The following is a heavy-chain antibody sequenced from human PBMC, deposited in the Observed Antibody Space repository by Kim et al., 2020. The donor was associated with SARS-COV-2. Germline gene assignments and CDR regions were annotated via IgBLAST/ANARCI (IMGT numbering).Heavy chain of an antibody. D-gene: IGHD2-21*02. CDR3: ARGTAMTASYYYMDV. CDR1: GFTFSNYW. V-gene: IGHV3-7*01. CDR2: IKKDGSEK. Sequence: GGSLRLSCAASGFTFSNYWMTWVRQAPRKGLEWVANIKKDGSEKYYVDSVKGRFTISRDNTQNSLFLQMNSLRAEDTAVYYCARGTAMTASYYYMDVWGKGTTVTVSS. J-gene: IGHJ6*03.